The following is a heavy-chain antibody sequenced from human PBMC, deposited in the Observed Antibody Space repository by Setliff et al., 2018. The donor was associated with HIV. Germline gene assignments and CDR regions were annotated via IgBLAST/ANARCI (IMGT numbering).Heavy chain of an antibody. CDR2: IIPDFGVA. J-gene: IGHJ6*03. CDR1: GGTLGSYA. CDR3: ARSGGWWGHSNPHPYYYHMDV. Sequence: GASVKVSCKVSGGTLGSYAINWVRQAPGQGLEWIGGIIPDFGVASHTQKIQGRLTVDADKSTGTVYMVLSSLRFDDTAVYYCARSGGWWGHSNPHPYYYHMDVWGKGTPVTVS. V-gene: IGHV1-69*10. D-gene: IGHD3-16*01.